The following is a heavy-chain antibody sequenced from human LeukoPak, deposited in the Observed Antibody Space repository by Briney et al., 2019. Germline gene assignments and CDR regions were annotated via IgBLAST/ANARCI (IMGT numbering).Heavy chain of an antibody. CDR2: INVDSGNT. Sequence: ASVKVSCKASGYTFTSYAMHWVRQAPGQRLEWMAWINVDSGNTKYSQEFQGRVTITRDTSTSTAYMELRSLRSDDTAVYYCARGPYGGSGSYLKYWGQGTLVTVSS. J-gene: IGHJ4*02. CDR3: ARGPYGGSGSYLKY. D-gene: IGHD3-10*01. CDR1: GYTFTSYA. V-gene: IGHV1-3*01.